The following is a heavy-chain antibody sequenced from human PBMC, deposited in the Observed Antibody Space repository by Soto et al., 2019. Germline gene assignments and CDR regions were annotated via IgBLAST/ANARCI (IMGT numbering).Heavy chain of an antibody. CDR1: GYTFTNYW. CDR2: IYGDDSDI. D-gene: IGHD3-3*01. Sequence: GESLKISCKASGYTFTNYWIGWVRQMPGKGLEWMAIIYGDDSDIRYSPSFQGQVTVSLDKSITTAYLQWSSLKASDTAMYYCTRHFDYYYGMDVWGQGTPVTVSS. CDR3: TRHFDYYYGMDV. J-gene: IGHJ6*02. V-gene: IGHV5-51*01.